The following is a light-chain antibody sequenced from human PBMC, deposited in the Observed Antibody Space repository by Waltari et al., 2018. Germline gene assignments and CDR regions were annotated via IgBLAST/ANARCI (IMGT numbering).Light chain of an antibody. Sequence: DIQMTQSPSSMSASVGDRVTITCRASQGISNSLAWYQQQPGKAPKLLLYAASRLESGVPSRFSGSGSGTDYTLTISSLQPEDFATYYCQQYYSTPYTFGQGTKLEIK. CDR1: QGISNS. J-gene: IGKJ2*01. CDR3: QQYYSTPYT. V-gene: IGKV1-NL1*01. CDR2: AAS.